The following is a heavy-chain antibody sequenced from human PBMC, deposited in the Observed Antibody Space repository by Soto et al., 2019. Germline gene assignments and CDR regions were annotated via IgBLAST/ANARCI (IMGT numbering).Heavy chain of an antibody. CDR1: GYSFTRYW. CDR2: IDPSDSYT. J-gene: IGHJ6*02. Sequence: GESLKISCKGSGYSFTRYWISWVRQRPVEGMEWMGRIDPSDSYTNYSPSFQGHVTISADKSISTAYLQWSSLKASDTAMYYCARSSGYSSSASNNYYYGMDVWGQGATVPVSS. V-gene: IGHV5-10-1*01. CDR3: ARSSGYSSSASNNYYYGMDV. D-gene: IGHD6-6*01.